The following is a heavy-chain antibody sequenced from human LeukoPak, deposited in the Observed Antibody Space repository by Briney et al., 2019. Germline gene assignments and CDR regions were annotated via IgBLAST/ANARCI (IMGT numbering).Heavy chain of an antibody. D-gene: IGHD2-15*01. CDR1: GFTFNTYT. CDR2: ISGSSGII. CDR3: ARELVGAYDAFDI. J-gene: IGHJ3*02. V-gene: IGHV3-21*05. Sequence: GGSLRLSCAASGFTFNTYTMNWVRQAPGKGLEWVSYISGSSGIIDYADSVKGRFTISRDNAKNSLYLQMNSLRAEDTAVYYCARELVGAYDAFDIWGQGTMVTVSS.